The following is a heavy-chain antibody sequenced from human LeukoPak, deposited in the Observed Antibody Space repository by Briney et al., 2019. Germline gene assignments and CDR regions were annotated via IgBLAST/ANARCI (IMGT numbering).Heavy chain of an antibody. CDR3: ARGVAVAGTIWFDP. J-gene: IGHJ5*02. CDR2: INHSGST. CDR1: GGSFSGYY. V-gene: IGHV4-34*01. Sequence: PSETLSLTCAVHGGSFSGYYWSWIRQPPGKGLEWIGEINHSGSTNYNPSLKSRVTISVDTSKNQFSLKLSSVTAADTAVYYCARGVAVAGTIWFDPWGQGTLVTVSS. D-gene: IGHD6-19*01.